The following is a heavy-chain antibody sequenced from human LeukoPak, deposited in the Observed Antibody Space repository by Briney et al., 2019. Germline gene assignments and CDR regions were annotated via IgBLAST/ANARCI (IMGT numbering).Heavy chain of an antibody. CDR1: GFTVSSNY. Sequence: PGGSLRLSCAASGFTVSSNYMSWVRQAPGKGLEWVSAISGSGGSTYYADSVKGRFTISRDNSKNTLYLQMNSLRAEDTAVYYCAKNGGSYYRPFDYWGQGTLVTVSS. V-gene: IGHV3-23*01. CDR3: AKNGGSYYRPFDY. D-gene: IGHD1-26*01. J-gene: IGHJ4*02. CDR2: ISGSGGST.